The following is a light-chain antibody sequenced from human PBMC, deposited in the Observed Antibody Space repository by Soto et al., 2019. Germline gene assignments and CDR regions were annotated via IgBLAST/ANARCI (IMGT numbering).Light chain of an antibody. Sequence: EIVMTQSPATLSVSPGERATLSCRASQSVSSNLAWYQQKSGRAPRLLFYGASTRVTGVPARFSGSGSGTEFTLTISSLQSEDFAVYYCQQYNNWPPWAFGQGTKVEIK. J-gene: IGKJ1*01. V-gene: IGKV3-15*01. CDR2: GAS. CDR3: QQYNNWPPWA. CDR1: QSVSSN.